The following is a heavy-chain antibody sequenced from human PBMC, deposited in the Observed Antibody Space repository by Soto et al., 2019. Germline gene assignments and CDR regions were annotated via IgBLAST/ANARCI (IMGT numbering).Heavy chain of an antibody. CDR1: GFTFSSYA. V-gene: IGHV3-23*01. J-gene: IGHJ6*02. D-gene: IGHD1-26*01. CDR3: AKKEESGSYFDYYYYGMDV. Sequence: PGGSLRLSCAASGFTFSSYAMSWVRQAPGEGLEWVSAISGSGGSTYYADSVKGRFTISRDNSKNTLYLQMNSLRAEDTAVYYCAKKEESGSYFDYYYYGMDVWGQGTTVTVSS. CDR2: ISGSGGST.